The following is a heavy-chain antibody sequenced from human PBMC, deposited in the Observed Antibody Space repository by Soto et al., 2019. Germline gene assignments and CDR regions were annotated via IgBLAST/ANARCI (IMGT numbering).Heavy chain of an antibody. CDR3: AHRPIVGAAI. D-gene: IGHD1-26*01. Sequence: QVQLQESGPGLVKPSGTLSLTCAVFGGSISNSNWWTWVRQPPGKGLDWIGEIFHSGSTNYNSSLMGRVTISVDKANNQFSLKQSSVTAADTAVYYCAHRPIVGAAIWGQGTLVTVSS. CDR2: IFHSGST. V-gene: IGHV4-4*02. J-gene: IGHJ4*02. CDR1: GGSISNSNW.